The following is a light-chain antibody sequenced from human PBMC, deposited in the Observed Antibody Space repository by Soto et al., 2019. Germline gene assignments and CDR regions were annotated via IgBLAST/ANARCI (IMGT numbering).Light chain of an antibody. J-gene: IGKJ1*01. CDR1: QSVSSN. Sequence: EIVMTQSPATLSVSPGDRATLSCRASQSVSSNLAWYQQKPGQAPRLLIYGASTRATGIPARFSGSGSGTEFTLPISSLQSEDFAVYYCQQYNNWPPTFGQGTKVEIK. CDR3: QQYNNWPPT. CDR2: GAS. V-gene: IGKV3-15*01.